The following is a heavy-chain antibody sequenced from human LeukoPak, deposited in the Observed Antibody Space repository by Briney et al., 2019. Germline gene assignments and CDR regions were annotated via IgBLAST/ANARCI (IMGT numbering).Heavy chain of an antibody. CDR3: ARGVGGSGSYYFSYYYYMDV. V-gene: IGHV4-4*07. J-gene: IGHJ6*03. D-gene: IGHD1-26*01. CDR1: GGSISSYY. Sequence: SETLSLTCTVSGGSISSYYWSWIRQPAGKGLEWIGRIYTSGSTNYNPSLKSRVTMSVDTSKNQFSLKLSSVTAADTAVCYCARGVGGSGSYYFSYYYYMDVWGKGTTVTVSS. CDR2: IYTSGST.